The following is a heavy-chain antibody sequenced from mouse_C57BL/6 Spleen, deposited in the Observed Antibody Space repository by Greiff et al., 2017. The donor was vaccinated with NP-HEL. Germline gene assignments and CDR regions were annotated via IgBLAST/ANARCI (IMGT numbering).Heavy chain of an antibody. J-gene: IGHJ4*01. Sequence: VQLQQPGAELVRPGSSVKLSCKASGYTFTSYWMDWVKQRPGQGLEWIGNIYPSDSETHYNQKFKDKATLTVDKSSSTAYMQLSSLTSEDSAVYYCARGPPHYYGSSGYAMDYWGQGTSVTVSS. CDR3: ARGPPHYYGSSGYAMDY. CDR2: IYPSDSET. V-gene: IGHV1-61*01. CDR1: GYTFTSYW. D-gene: IGHD1-1*01.